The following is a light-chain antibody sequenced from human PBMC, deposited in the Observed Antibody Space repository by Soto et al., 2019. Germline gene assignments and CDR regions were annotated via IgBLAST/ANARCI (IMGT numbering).Light chain of an antibody. CDR3: HQRQSWPRT. Sequence: EGVLTQSTATLSSFPGDRVTLSCRASQYINTRLAWYQHRPGQAPRLLIYQTSIRAAGIPARFSASGSGTDFTLTISDVQPEDFALYYCHQRQSWPRTFGQRTNVDI. CDR2: QTS. V-gene: IGKV3-11*01. CDR1: QYINTR. J-gene: IGKJ1*01.